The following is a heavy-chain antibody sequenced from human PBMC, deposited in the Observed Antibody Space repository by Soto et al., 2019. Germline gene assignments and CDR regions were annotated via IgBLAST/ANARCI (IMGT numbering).Heavy chain of an antibody. CDR2: INPNSGGT. Sequence: GASVKVSCKASGCTFTGYYMHWVRQAPGQGLEWMGWINPNSGGTNYAQKFQGRVTMTRDTSISTAYMELSRLRSDDTAVYYCARGLAAAGTLYYYYGMDVWGQGTTVTVSS. D-gene: IGHD6-13*01. CDR1: GCTFTGYY. CDR3: ARGLAAAGTLYYYYGMDV. V-gene: IGHV1-2*02. J-gene: IGHJ6*02.